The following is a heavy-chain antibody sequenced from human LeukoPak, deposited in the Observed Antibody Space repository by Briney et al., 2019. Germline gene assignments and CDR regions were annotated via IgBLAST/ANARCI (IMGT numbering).Heavy chain of an antibody. J-gene: IGHJ5*02. Sequence: PSETLSLTCTVSGGSISSSSYYWGWIRQPPGKGLEWIGTIFYSGNTYYNPSLKSRVTISVDTSKNQFSLKLSSVTAADTAVYYCARQLRQLWFPEWGFRRLVLFDPWGQGTLVTVSS. CDR1: GGSISSSSYY. CDR2: IFYSGNT. CDR3: ARQLRQLWFPEWGFRRLVLFDP. D-gene: IGHD5-18*01. V-gene: IGHV4-39*01.